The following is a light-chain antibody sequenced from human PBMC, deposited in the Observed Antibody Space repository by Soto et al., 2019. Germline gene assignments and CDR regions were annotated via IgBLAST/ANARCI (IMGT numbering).Light chain of an antibody. J-gene: IGLJ1*01. CDR1: SSDVGGYNY. CDR2: EVS. CDR3: TSYAGSNNFFYV. Sequence: QSGLTQPPSASGSPGQSVTISCTGTSSDVGGYNYVSWYQQHPGKAPKLMIYEVSKRPSGVPDRFSGSKSGNTASLTVSGLQAEDEADYYCTSYAGSNNFFYVFGTGTKVTVL. V-gene: IGLV2-8*01.